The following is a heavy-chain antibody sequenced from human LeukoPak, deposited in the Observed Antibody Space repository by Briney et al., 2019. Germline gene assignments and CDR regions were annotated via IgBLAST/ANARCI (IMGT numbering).Heavy chain of an antibody. J-gene: IGHJ3*02. CDR3: ARPPIALAGVFDI. CDR1: GFTFSSYT. CDR2: ISSSGDST. V-gene: IGHV3-64*01. D-gene: IGHD6-19*01. Sequence: PGGSLRLSCAASGFTFSSYTMHWVRQAPGKGLEYVSAISSSGDSTSYANSVKGRFTISRDNSKNTLYLQMGSLRAEDMAVYHCARPPIALAGVFDIWGQGTMVTVSS.